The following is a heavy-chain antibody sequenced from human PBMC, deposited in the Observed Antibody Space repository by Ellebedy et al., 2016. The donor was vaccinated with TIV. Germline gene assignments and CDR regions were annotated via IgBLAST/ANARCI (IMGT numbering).Heavy chain of an antibody. D-gene: IGHD6-13*01. Sequence: MPSETLSLTCTVSGGFTSNFYWSWIRQPPGRGLEWVGYVYKSGSTNYNPSLKSRVTISVDPSNRQFPLSLSSVTAADTAVYYCARILSFRAGTDFDSWGQGTLVTVSS. CDR3: ARILSFRAGTDFDS. CDR2: VYKSGST. J-gene: IGHJ4*02. CDR1: GGFTSNFY. V-gene: IGHV4-59*08.